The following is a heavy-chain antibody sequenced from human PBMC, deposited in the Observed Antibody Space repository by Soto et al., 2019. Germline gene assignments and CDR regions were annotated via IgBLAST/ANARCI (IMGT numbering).Heavy chain of an antibody. Sequence: QVQLVQSGVEVKKAGASVKVSCKASGYRFTSYGISWVRQAPGQGLEWMGWISGYSGDTNYAQKVQGRVVMTTDTSTSTAFMELRSLRSDDTAVYHCVRDRPLRSCSGITCSPFDAWGQGTLVTVSS. V-gene: IGHV1-18*01. CDR1: GYRFTSYG. J-gene: IGHJ5*02. CDR2: ISGYSGDT. D-gene: IGHD2-15*01. CDR3: VRDRPLRSCSGITCSPFDA.